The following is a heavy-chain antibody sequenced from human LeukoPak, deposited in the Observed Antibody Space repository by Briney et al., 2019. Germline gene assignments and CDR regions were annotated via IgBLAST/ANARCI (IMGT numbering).Heavy chain of an antibody. D-gene: IGHD4-17*01. J-gene: IGHJ6*02. Sequence: GGSLRLSRAASGFTFSSYGMHWVRQAPGKGLEWVAVISYDGSNKYYADSVKGRFTISRDNSKNTLYLQMNSLRAEDTAVYYCAKDAAVTTVGMDVWGQGTTVTVSS. CDR1: GFTFSSYG. CDR3: AKDAAVTTVGMDV. CDR2: ISYDGSNK. V-gene: IGHV3-30*18.